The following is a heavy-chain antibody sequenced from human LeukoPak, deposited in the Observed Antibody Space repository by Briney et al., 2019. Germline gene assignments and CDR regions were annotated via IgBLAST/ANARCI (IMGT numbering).Heavy chain of an antibody. CDR1: GFTFTSHV. CDR3: VREGLERRTNFDY. J-gene: IGHJ4*02. D-gene: IGHD1-1*01. V-gene: IGHV3-64D*06. CDR2: ISMNVQTT. Sequence: PGGPLRLSCSASGFTFTSHVMHWVRQAPGKGLQYVSGISMNVQTTYYAGSVKGRFTISRDSSKNTVYLQMNSLTAEETAVYYCVREGLERRTNFDYWGQGTLVSVSS.